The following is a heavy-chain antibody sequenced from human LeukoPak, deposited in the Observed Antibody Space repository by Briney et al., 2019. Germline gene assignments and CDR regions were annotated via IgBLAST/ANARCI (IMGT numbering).Heavy chain of an antibody. Sequence: GGSLRLSCAGFGFTFSRYAMSWVRHVPGKGLEWVSAISGSGGEIFSTDSVKGRFTISRDNSKNTLYLQMNNLRAEDTAVYYCAKAVRVMITFGGVIVPPDYWGQGTLVTVSS. D-gene: IGHD3-16*01. CDR3: AKAVRVMITFGGVIVPPDY. J-gene: IGHJ4*02. CDR2: ISGSGGEI. CDR1: GFTFSRYA. V-gene: IGHV3-23*01.